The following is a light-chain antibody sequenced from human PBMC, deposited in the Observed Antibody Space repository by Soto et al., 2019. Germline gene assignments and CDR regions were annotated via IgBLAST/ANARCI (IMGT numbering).Light chain of an antibody. CDR3: QQYNIWWT. CDR2: GAS. Sequence: EIVMTQSPATLSVSPGERATLSCRASQSVSSNLAWYQQKPGQPPRLLIYGASTRATGIPARFSGGWSGTEFTLTLSSLQSEDFAVYYCQQYNIWWTFGQGTKVEIK. J-gene: IGKJ1*01. V-gene: IGKV3-15*01. CDR1: QSVSSN.